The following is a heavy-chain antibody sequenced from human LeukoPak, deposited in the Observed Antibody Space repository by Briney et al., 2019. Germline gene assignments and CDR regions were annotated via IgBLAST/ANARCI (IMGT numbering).Heavy chain of an antibody. CDR1: GYTFTTYA. CDR2: ISTYNGNT. Sequence: RVASVKVSCTASGYTFTTYAISWVRQAPGQGLEWMGWISTYNGNTNYAQKFQGRVTLTTDTSTRTAYMDLRSLRSDDTAVYHCARVALGSWYFDLWGRGTLVTVSS. J-gene: IGHJ2*01. V-gene: IGHV1-18*01. CDR3: ARVALGSWYFDL. D-gene: IGHD2-15*01.